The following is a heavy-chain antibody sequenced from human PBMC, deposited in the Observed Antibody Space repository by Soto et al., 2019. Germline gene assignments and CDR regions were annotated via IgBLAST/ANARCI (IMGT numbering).Heavy chain of an antibody. CDR2: IYHSGST. V-gene: IGHV4-30-2*01. Sequence: SETLSLTCAVSGGSISSGGHSWSWIRQPPGKGLEWIGYIYHSGSTYYNPSLKSRVTISVDRSKNQFSLKLSSVTAADTAVYYCARGVRFLEWLSRYNWFDPWGQGTLVTVSS. CDR3: ARGVRFLEWLSRYNWFDP. D-gene: IGHD3-3*01. J-gene: IGHJ5*02. CDR1: GGSISSGGHS.